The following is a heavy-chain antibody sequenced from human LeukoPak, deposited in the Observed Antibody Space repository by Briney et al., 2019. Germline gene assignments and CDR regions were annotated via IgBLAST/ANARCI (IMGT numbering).Heavy chain of an antibody. Sequence: SETLSLTCTVSGGSISSSSYYWGWIRQPPGKGLEWIGSIYYSDNIYYNPSLKSRVTISVDTSKNQFSLKLSSVTAADTAVYYCARQRSSGWPYYYYYYMDVWGKGTTVTISS. CDR3: ARQRSSGWPYYYYYYMDV. J-gene: IGHJ6*03. V-gene: IGHV4-39*01. CDR2: IYYSDNI. D-gene: IGHD6-19*01. CDR1: GGSISSSSYY.